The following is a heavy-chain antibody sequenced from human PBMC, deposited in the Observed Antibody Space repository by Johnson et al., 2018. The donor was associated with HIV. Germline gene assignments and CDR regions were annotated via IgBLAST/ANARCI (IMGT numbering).Heavy chain of an antibody. CDR3: ARDYQGIYDSTLRGGAFDI. J-gene: IGHJ3*02. Sequence: QVQLVESGGGLVQPGGSLRLSCAASGFTVSDSYMNWIRQAPGKGLEWVSYTCSSDSAIWYADSVKGRFTVSRDNAKNSLYLQMNSLRAEDTAVYYCARDYQGIYDSTLRGGAFDIWGQGTMVTVSS. V-gene: IGHV3-11*04. CDR2: TCSSDSAI. CDR1: GFTVSDSY. D-gene: IGHD3-22*01.